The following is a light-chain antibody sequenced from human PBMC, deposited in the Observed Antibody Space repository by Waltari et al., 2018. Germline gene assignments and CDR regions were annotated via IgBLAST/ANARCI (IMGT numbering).Light chain of an antibody. CDR1: QSLVHSDGNTY. V-gene: IGKV2-30*02. Sequence: DVVMTQSPLSLPVTLGQPASISCRSSQSLVHSDGNTYLNWLQQMPGQSPRRLIYKVSNRDSGVPDRFSGSVSSTDFTLKISRVEAEDVGVYYCMQGTHWPRTFGQGP. CDR3: MQGTHWPRT. J-gene: IGKJ1*01. CDR2: KVS.